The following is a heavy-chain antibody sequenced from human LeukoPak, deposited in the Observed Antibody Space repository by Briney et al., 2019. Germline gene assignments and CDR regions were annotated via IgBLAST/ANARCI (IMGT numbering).Heavy chain of an antibody. D-gene: IGHD4-17*01. CDR1: GFTFSNAW. Sequence: GGSLRLSCAASGFTFSNAWMSWVRQAPGKGLEWVGRIKSKTDGGTTDYAAPVKGRFTISRDDSKNTLYLQMNSLKTEDTAVYYCTTLDYEVLRADYWGQGTLVTVSS. V-gene: IGHV3-15*01. CDR3: TTLDYEVLRADY. CDR2: IKSKTDGGTT. J-gene: IGHJ4*02.